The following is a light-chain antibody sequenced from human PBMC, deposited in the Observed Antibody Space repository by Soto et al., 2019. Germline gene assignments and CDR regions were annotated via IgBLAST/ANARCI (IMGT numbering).Light chain of an antibody. J-gene: IGKJ1*01. CDR1: QSVGRN. V-gene: IGKV3-15*01. CDR2: GAS. CDR3: HQRQSWPRT. Sequence: EIVMTQSPATLSVSPGERATLSCRASQSVGRNLAWFQQKPGQAPRLLIYGASGRATGIPDRFSGSGSGTEFTLTISSLQSEDFAVYYCHQRQSWPRTFGQGTKVDIK.